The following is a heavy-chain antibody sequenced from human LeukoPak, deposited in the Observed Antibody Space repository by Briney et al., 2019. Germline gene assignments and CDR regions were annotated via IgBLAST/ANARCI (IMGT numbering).Heavy chain of an antibody. CDR1: GFTFSSYG. D-gene: IGHD6-19*01. Sequence: PGGSLRLSCAASGFTFSSYGMHWVRQAPGKGLEWVSSISSGTSYIYYADSVKGRFTISRDNAKNSLYLQMNSLRAEDTAVYYCARDMTVAGPHFDYWGQGTLVTVSS. V-gene: IGHV3-21*01. CDR3: ARDMTVAGPHFDY. CDR2: ISSGTSYI. J-gene: IGHJ4*02.